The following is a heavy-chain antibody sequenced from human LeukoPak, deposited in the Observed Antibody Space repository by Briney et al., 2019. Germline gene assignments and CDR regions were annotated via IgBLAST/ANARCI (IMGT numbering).Heavy chain of an antibody. V-gene: IGHV3-30*03. D-gene: IGHD6-6*01. CDR2: ISYDGSNK. CDR1: GFTFSSYG. CDR3: AREAPDSSYDAFDI. Sequence: GGSLRLSCAASGFTFSSYGMHWVRQAPGKGLEWVAVISYDGSNKYYADSVKGRFTISRDNSKNTLYLQMNSLRAEDTAVYYCAREAPDSSYDAFDIWGQGTMVTVSS. J-gene: IGHJ3*02.